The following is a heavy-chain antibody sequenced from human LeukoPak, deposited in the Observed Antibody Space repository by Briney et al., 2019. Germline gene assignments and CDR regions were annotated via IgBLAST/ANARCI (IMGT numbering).Heavy chain of an antibody. J-gene: IGHJ6*02. CDR3: ARDVNGYYVDV. Sequence: SENLSLTCTVSGGSVNSADYYWSWIRQPPGKGLEWIGYIYFSGSTNYNPSLKSRVTISVDTSKNQFSLKLSSVTAADTAVYYCARDVNGYYVDVWGQGTSVTVSS. D-gene: IGHD3-10*01. V-gene: IGHV4-61*08. CDR2: IYFSGST. CDR1: GGSVNSADYY.